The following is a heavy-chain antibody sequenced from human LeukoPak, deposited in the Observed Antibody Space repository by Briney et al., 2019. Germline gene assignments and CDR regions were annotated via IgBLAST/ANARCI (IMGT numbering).Heavy chain of an antibody. D-gene: IGHD3-10*01. Sequence: SETLSLTCTVSGDSITSYYWSWIRQPPGKGLEWIGFLYYSGNTNSNPSLKSRVTISVDTSKNQFSLKLKSMTAADTAVYYCARRGLGGAFDIWGQGTVVTVSS. J-gene: IGHJ3*02. V-gene: IGHV4-59*01. CDR1: GDSITSYY. CDR2: LYYSGNT. CDR3: ARRGLGGAFDI.